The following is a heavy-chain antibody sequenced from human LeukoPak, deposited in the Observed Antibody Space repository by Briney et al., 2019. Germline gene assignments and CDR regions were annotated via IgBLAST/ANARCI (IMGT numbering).Heavy chain of an antibody. V-gene: IGHV3-53*01. CDR3: ARGSSSGFELDY. J-gene: IGHJ4*02. CDR2: IYSTGST. CDR1: GFTVSSNY. D-gene: IGHD6-19*01. Sequence: PGGSLRLSCAASGFTVSSNYMSWVRQPPGKGREWVSVIYSTGSTYYAASVKGRFTISRDNSKSTLYLQMNSLRGEDTAVYYCARGSSSGFELDYWGQGTLVTVSS.